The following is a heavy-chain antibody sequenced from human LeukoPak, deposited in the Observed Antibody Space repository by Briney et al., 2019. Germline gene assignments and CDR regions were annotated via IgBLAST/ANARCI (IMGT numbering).Heavy chain of an antibody. Sequence: PSQTLSLTCTVSGGSVSSGSFYWGWIRQPAGKGLEWIGRIYTSGSTNYNPSLKSRITISIDTSKNQFSLKLSSVTAADTAVYYCAREGGGFGTTGWFDPWGQGTLVTVSS. CDR2: IYTSGST. CDR3: AREGGGFGTTGWFDP. D-gene: IGHD3-10*01. V-gene: IGHV4-61*02. CDR1: GGSVSSGSFY. J-gene: IGHJ5*02.